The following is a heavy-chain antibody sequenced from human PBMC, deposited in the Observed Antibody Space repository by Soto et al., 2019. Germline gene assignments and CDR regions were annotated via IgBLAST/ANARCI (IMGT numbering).Heavy chain of an antibody. D-gene: IGHD3-16*01. CDR3: ASSGGGEDY. Sequence: QVQLQESGPGLVKPSGTLSLSCAVSGGSISSSHWWTWVRQPPGKGLEWIGEIYHSGSTNYNPSLKSRVTISVDPSRNQFSLNLSSVTAAETAVYYCASSGGGEDYWGQGILVTVSS. CDR2: IYHSGST. J-gene: IGHJ4*02. CDR1: GGSISSSHW. V-gene: IGHV4-4*02.